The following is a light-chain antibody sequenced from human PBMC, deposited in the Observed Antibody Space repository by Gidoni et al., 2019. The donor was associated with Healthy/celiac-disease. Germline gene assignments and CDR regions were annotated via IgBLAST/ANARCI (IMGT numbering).Light chain of an antibody. CDR2: RHN. CDR3: AAWDDSLSGHVV. V-gene: IGLV1-47*01. Sequence: QSVLTQQPSASGTPGQRVTISCSGSSSNIGSNYVYWYQQLPGTAPKLLIYRHNQRPSGVPDRFSGSKSGTSASLAISGLRSEDEADYYCAAWDDSLSGHVVFGGGTKLTV. J-gene: IGLJ2*01. CDR1: SSNIGSNY.